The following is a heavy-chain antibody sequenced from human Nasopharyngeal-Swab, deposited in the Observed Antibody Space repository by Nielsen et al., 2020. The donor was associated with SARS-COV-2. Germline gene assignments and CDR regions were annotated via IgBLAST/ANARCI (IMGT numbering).Heavy chain of an antibody. CDR3: ALRGGAVANRY. CDR2: INHSGSA. CDR1: GGSFSGYY. Sequence: SETLSLTCAVYGGSFSGYYWSWIRQPPGKGLDWIGEINHSGSATYNASLKSRVTISVDTSKNQFSLKLTSVTAADTAVYYCALRGGAVANRYWGQGTLVSVSS. V-gene: IGHV4-34*01. J-gene: IGHJ4*02. D-gene: IGHD3-10*01.